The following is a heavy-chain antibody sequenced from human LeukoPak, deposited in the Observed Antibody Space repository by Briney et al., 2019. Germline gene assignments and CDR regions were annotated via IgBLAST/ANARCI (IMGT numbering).Heavy chain of an antibody. D-gene: IGHD6-6*01. V-gene: IGHV4-59*08. J-gene: IGHJ4*02. CDR2: IYYSGST. CDR3: ARLPARKGVYFDY. CDR1: GGSISSYY. Sequence: PSETLPLTCTVSGGSISSYYWSWIRQPPGKGLEWIGYIYYSGSTNYNPSLKSRVTISVDTSKNQFSLKLSSVTAADTAVYYCARLPARKGVYFDYWGQGTLVTVSS.